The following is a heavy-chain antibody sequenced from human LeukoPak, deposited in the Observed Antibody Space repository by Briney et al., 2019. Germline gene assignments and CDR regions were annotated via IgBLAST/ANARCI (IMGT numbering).Heavy chain of an antibody. Sequence: GGSLRLSCAASGFTFSSYAMHWVRQAPGKGLEWVASISYDGSNKYYADSLKGRFTISRDNSKKTLYLQMNSLKAEDSAVYYCAKDGDLYGHADYWGQGTLVTVSS. V-gene: IGHV3-30-3*01. D-gene: IGHD4-17*01. CDR2: ISYDGSNK. J-gene: IGHJ4*02. CDR1: GFTFSSYA. CDR3: AKDGDLYGHADY.